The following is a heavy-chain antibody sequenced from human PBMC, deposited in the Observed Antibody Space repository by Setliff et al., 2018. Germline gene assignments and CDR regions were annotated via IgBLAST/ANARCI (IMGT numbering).Heavy chain of an antibody. CDR1: GGSISSSSYY. J-gene: IGHJ6*03. Sequence: SETLSLTCTVSGGSISSSSYYWGWIRQPPGKGLEWIGSIYYSGSTYYNPSLGSRVTMSIDTSKNQFSLKLNSVTAADTAVYFCARVRITPYCMDVWGKGTTVTVSS. D-gene: IGHD3-10*01. CDR3: ARVRITPYCMDV. V-gene: IGHV4-39*07. CDR2: IYYSGST.